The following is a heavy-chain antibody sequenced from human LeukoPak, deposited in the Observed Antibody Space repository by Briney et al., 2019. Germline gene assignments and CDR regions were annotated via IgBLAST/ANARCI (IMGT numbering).Heavy chain of an antibody. V-gene: IGHV3-21*04. J-gene: IGHJ3*02. CDR2: ISSSSSYI. Sequence: AGGSLRLSCAASGFTFSSYSMNWVRQAPGKGLEWVSSISSSSSYIYYADSVKGRFTISRDNSKNTLYLQMNSLRAEDTAVYYCAKGCPSCYIHDAFDIWGQGTMVAVSS. CDR1: GFTFSSYS. D-gene: IGHD2-2*02. CDR3: AKGCPSCYIHDAFDI.